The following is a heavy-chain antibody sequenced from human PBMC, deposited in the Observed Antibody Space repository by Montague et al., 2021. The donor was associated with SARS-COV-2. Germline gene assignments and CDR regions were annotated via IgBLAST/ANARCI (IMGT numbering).Heavy chain of an antibody. CDR2: INHSGST. D-gene: IGHD3-10*01. V-gene: IGHV4-34*01. CDR3: ARVRYYGSGTSLDMDV. J-gene: IGHJ6*02. CDR1: GGSFSGYY. Sequence: SETLSLTCAVYGGSFSGYYWSWIRQPPGKGLGWIGEINHSGSTNYNPSLKSRVTISVDTSKNQFSLKLSSVTAADTAVYYCARVRYYGSGTSLDMDVWGQGTTVTVSS.